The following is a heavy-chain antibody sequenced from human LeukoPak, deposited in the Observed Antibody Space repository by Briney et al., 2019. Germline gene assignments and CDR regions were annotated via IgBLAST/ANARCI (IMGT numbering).Heavy chain of an antibody. CDR2: ITSSSNYI. D-gene: IGHD6-13*01. CDR1: GFTFSSYS. Sequence: GGSLRLSCAASGFTFSSYSMNWVRQAPGKGLEWVSSITSSSNYIYYADSLKGRFTISRDNAKNSLYLQMNSLRAEDTAVYYCAKTYSSSRAHYYYYYYMDVWGKGTTVTISS. CDR3: AKTYSSSRAHYYYYYYMDV. V-gene: IGHV3-21*04. J-gene: IGHJ6*03.